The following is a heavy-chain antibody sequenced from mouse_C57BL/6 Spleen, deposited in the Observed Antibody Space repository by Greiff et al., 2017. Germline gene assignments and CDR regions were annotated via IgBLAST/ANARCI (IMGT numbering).Heavy chain of an antibody. Sequence: QVQLQQPGAELVMPGASVKLSCKASGYTFTSYWMHWVKQRPGQGLEWIGEIDPSDSYTNYNQKFQGKSTLTVDKSSSTAYMQLSSLTSEDSAVYYCARRGTGTSYFDYWGQGTTLTVSS. D-gene: IGHD4-1*01. CDR2: IDPSDSYT. CDR1: GYTFTSYW. V-gene: IGHV1-69*01. J-gene: IGHJ2*01. CDR3: ARRGTGTSYFDY.